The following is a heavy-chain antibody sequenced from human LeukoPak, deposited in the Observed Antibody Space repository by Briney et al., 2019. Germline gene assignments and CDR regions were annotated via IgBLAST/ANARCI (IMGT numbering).Heavy chain of an antibody. Sequence: GGSLRLSCAASGFTFSTYGMHWVRQAPGKGLEWVAFIRYDGSNKYYADSVKGRFTISRDNSKNTLYLQMNSLRAEDTAVYYCAKGPYYNILTGYPTRSPIDYWGQGTLVTVSS. D-gene: IGHD3-9*01. CDR3: AKGPYYNILTGYPTRSPIDY. V-gene: IGHV3-30*02. CDR2: IRYDGSNK. CDR1: GFTFSTYG. J-gene: IGHJ4*02.